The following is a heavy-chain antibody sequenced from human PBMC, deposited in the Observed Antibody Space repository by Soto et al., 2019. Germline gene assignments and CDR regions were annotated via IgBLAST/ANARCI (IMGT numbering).Heavy chain of an antibody. D-gene: IGHD5-12*01. V-gene: IGHV1-18*01. CDR3: ARTRGPYSGYEGDAFDI. CDR1: GYTFTSYG. Sequence: QVQLVQSGAEVKKPGASVKVSCKAYGYTFTSYGISWVRQAPGQGLEWMGWISAYNGNTNYAQKLQGRVTITTDTSTSTAYMELRSLRSDDTAVYYCARTRGPYSGYEGDAFDIWGQGTMVTVSS. J-gene: IGHJ3*02. CDR2: ISAYNGNT.